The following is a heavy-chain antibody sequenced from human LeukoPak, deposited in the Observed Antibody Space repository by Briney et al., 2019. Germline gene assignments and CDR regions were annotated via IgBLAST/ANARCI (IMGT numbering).Heavy chain of an antibody. CDR3: TRYNVGFES. J-gene: IGHJ4*02. Sequence: GGSLRHSRAASGFTFCGSVMHWVSAAPGKGLECVGRIRSKTNSYATSHAASVKGRFALSRDDSKNTAYLPMNSLKTEDTAVYYCTRYNVGFESWGQGTLVTVSS. CDR2: IRSKTNSYAT. V-gene: IGHV3-73*01. CDR1: GFTFCGSV. D-gene: IGHD1-1*01.